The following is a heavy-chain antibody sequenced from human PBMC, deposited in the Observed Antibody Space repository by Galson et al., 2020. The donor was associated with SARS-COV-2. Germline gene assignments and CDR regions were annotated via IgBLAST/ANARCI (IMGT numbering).Heavy chain of an antibody. D-gene: IGHD3-9*01. Sequence: GESLKISCAASGFTFDDYTMHWVRQAPGKGLEWVSLFSWDGGSTYSADPVKGRFTISRDNSKNSLYLQMNSLRTEDTALYYCAKGPSSELRYFDWLLVFDYWGQGTLVTVSS. CDR3: AKGPSSELRYFDWLLVFDY. CDR1: GFTFDDYT. V-gene: IGHV3-43*01. J-gene: IGHJ4*02. CDR2: FSWDGGST.